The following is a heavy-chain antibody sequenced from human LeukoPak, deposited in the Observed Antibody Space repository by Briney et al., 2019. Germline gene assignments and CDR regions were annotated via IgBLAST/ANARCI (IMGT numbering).Heavy chain of an antibody. Sequence: SETLSLTCAVYGGSFSGYYWSWIRQPPGKGLEWIGEINHSGSTNYNPSLKSRVTISVDTSKNQFSLKLSSVTAADTAVYYCARREAIVVVAANESYFDYWGQGTLVTASS. D-gene: IGHD2-15*01. CDR1: GGSFSGYY. V-gene: IGHV4-34*01. CDR3: ARREAIVVVAANESYFDY. CDR2: INHSGST. J-gene: IGHJ4*02.